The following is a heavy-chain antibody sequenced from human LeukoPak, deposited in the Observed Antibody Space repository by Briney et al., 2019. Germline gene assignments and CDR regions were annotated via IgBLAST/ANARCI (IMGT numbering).Heavy chain of an antibody. D-gene: IGHD6-19*01. Sequence: GGSLRLSCAASGFTFSSYWMSWVRQAPGKGLEWVANIKQDGSEKYYVDSVKGRFTISRDNAKNSLYLQMNSLRAEDTAVYYCARDRWGIAVAGTFDYWGQGTLVTVSS. CDR3: ARDRWGIAVAGTFDY. V-gene: IGHV3-7*03. CDR1: GFTFSSYW. CDR2: IKQDGSEK. J-gene: IGHJ4*02.